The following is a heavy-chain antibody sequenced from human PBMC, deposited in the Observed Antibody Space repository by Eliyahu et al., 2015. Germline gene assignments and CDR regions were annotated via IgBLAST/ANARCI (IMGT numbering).Heavy chain of an antibody. D-gene: IGHD2-8*01. CDR1: GGSVRPYY. Sequence: QMQLQESGPGLLKPAETLSLTCTVSGGSVRPYYWTWIRQAPGKGLEWIGCLYYNEDALYNPSLKSRVTISLDTSKNQFTLRLTSVTAVDTAMYYCVRGLKAPSLWGQGTVVTVSS. CDR3: VRGLKAPSL. J-gene: IGHJ4*02. V-gene: IGHV4-59*02. CDR2: LYYNEDA.